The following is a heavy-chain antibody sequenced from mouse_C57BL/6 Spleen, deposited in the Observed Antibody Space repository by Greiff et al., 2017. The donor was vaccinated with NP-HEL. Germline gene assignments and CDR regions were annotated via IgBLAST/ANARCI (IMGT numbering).Heavy chain of an antibody. D-gene: IGHD3-2*02. Sequence: VQLRQPGTELVKPGASVKLSCKASGYTFTSYWMHWVKQRPGQGLEWIGNINPSNGGTNYNEKFKSKATLTVDKSSSTAYMQLSSLTSEDSAVYYCAREEDSSGYWFAYWGQGTLVTVSA. CDR1: GYTFTSYW. CDR2: INPSNGGT. CDR3: AREEDSSGYWFAY. J-gene: IGHJ3*01. V-gene: IGHV1-53*01.